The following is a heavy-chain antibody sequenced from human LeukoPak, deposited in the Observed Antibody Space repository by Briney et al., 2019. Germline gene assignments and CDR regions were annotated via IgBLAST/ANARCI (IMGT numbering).Heavy chain of an antibody. V-gene: IGHV3-9*01. CDR3: ARAYYSSGDAFDI. D-gene: IGHD3-22*01. CDR2: ISWNSGSI. J-gene: IGHJ3*02. CDR1: GFTFDDYA. Sequence: PGRSLRLSCAASGFTFDDYAMHWVRQAPGKGLEWVSGISWNSGSIGYADSVKGRFTISRDNAKNSLYLQMNSLRAEDTAVYYCARAYYSSGDAFDIWGQGTMVTVSS.